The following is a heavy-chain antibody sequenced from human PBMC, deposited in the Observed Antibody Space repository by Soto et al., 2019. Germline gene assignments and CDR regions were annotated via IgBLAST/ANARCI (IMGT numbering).Heavy chain of an antibody. D-gene: IGHD2-21*02. CDR2: IYYSGRT. Sequence: QVQLQESGPGLVKPSQTLSLTCTVSGGSISSGGYYWSWIRQHPGKGLEWIGYIYYSGRTYYNPSLKSRVTISVDTSKNQFSLKLSSVTAGDTAVYYCARTEDGDGHYFDYWGQGTLVTVSS. CDR3: ARTEDGDGHYFDY. CDR1: GGSISSGGYY. J-gene: IGHJ4*02. V-gene: IGHV4-31*03.